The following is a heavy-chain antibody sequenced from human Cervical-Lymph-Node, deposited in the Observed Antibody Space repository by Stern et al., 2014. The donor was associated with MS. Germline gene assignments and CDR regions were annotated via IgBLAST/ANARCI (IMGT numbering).Heavy chain of an antibody. Sequence: QLVGSGPEVKKTGTSGKVSCKASGFTLSESALQWVRQARGQRLAWIGLVVALKGDTNAAPKFQGRVTLTRDKSTSTAYMELNSLTAEDTAVYYCASEEYSYYDSERPPGGFDPWCQGTLVTVSS. CDR1: GFTLSESA. CDR2: VVALKGDT. V-gene: IGHV1-58*01. D-gene: IGHD5-18*01. CDR3: ASEEYSYYDSERPPGGFDP. J-gene: IGHJ5*02.